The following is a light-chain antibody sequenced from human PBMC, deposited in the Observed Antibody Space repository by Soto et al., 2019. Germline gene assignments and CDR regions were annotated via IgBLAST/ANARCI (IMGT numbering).Light chain of an antibody. V-gene: IGKV4-1*01. CDR1: QSILSSSNNKNY. Sequence: DSVMTQSPDSLTVSLGERATINCKSSQSILSSSNNKNYLVWYQQKPGQPPKVLINWASTRESGDPDRFSGSGSGADFTLTISNLQSEDVAVYYCRQYYSTPPTFCGGTKLAIK. CDR2: WAS. J-gene: IGKJ4*01. CDR3: RQYYSTPPT.